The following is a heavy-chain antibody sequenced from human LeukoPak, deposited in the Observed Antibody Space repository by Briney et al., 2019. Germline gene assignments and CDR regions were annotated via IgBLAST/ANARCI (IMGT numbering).Heavy chain of an antibody. Sequence: GASVKVSCKASGYTFTSYDINWVRQATGQGLEWMGWMNPNSGNTGYAQKFQGRVTMTRNTSISTAYMELSSLRSEDTAVYYCARGSYDILTGYYNQSFHYWGQGTLVTVSS. V-gene: IGHV1-8*01. D-gene: IGHD3-9*01. CDR2: MNPNSGNT. CDR3: ARGSYDILTGYYNQSFHY. J-gene: IGHJ4*02. CDR1: GYTFTSYD.